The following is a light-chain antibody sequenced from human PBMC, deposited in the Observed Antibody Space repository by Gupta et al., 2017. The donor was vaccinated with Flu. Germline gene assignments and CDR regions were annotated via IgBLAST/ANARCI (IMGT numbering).Light chain of an antibody. J-gene: IGKJ5*01. CDR3: QQYGGVPFT. CDR2: GAS. V-gene: IGKV3-20*01. CDR1: QSVTSNY. Sequence: EVVLTQSPGTLSLSPGERATLSCRASQSVTSNYLAWYQQKPGQTPRLLIYGASCRATGLPDRFSGSGSGTDFTLTISRLEPEDFAVYYCQQYGGVPFTFGQGTRVEI.